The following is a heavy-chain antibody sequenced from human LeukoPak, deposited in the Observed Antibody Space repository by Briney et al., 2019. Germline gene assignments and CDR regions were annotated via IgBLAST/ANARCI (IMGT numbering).Heavy chain of an antibody. CDR1: GGSISSGGYY. Sequence: SQTLSLTCTVSGGSISSGGYYWSWIRQHPGKGLEWIGYIYYSGSTYYNPSLKSRVTISVDTSKNQFSLNLSSVTAADTAVYYCARSRSGVAVPAAIVAFDIWGQGTMVTVSS. J-gene: IGHJ3*02. D-gene: IGHD2-2*01. V-gene: IGHV4-31*03. CDR2: IYYSGST. CDR3: ARSRSGVAVPAAIVAFDI.